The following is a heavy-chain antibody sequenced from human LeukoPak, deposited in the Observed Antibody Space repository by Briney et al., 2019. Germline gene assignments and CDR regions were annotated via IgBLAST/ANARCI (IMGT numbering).Heavy chain of an antibody. CDR2: INAGNGNT. CDR1: GYTFTSYA. D-gene: IGHD2-2*01. V-gene: IGHV1-3*01. Sequence: ASVKVSCKASGYTFTSYAMHWVRQAPGQRLEWMGWINAGNGNTKYSQKFQGRVTITRDTSASTAYMELGSLRSEDTAVYYCARSSSTSKSYFDYWGQGTLVTVSS. CDR3: ARSSSTSKSYFDY. J-gene: IGHJ4*02.